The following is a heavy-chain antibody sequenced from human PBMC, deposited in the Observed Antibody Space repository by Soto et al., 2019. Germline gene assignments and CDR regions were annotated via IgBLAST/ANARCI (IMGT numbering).Heavy chain of an antibody. Sequence: QVQLQESGPGLVKPSQTLSLTCTVSGGSIGSGDSYWSWIRQPPGKGLEWIGHIYDSGTTYYNPSLKSRLTISVDTSENQFSLKLSSVTAADTAVYYCAKGGDAYTYRVTMDVWGQGTTVTVSS. CDR3: AKGGDAYTYRVTMDV. CDR2: IYDSGTT. CDR1: GGSIGSGDSY. V-gene: IGHV4-30-4*01. J-gene: IGHJ6*02. D-gene: IGHD3-10*01.